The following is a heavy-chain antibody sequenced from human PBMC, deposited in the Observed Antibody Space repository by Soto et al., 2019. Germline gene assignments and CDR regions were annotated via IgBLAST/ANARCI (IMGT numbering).Heavy chain of an antibody. D-gene: IGHD5-18*01. V-gene: IGHV3-23*01. CDR1: GFTFSSYA. CDR2: ISGSGGST. Sequence: HPGGSLRLSCAASGFTFSSYAMSWVRQAPGKGLEWVSAISGSGGSTYYADSVKGRFTISRDNSKNTLYLQMNSLRAEDTAVYYCAKVRDSYGQAYYFDYWGQGTLVTVSS. CDR3: AKVRDSYGQAYYFDY. J-gene: IGHJ4*02.